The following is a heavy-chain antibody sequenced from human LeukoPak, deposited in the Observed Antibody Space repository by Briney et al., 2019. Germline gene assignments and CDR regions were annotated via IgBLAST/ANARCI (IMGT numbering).Heavy chain of an antibody. CDR1: GYTFTSYA. CDR2: INTNTGNP. CDR3: ARRDSSGYYFKDMDY. D-gene: IGHD3-22*01. Sequence: ASVKVSCKASGYTFTSYAMNWVRQAPGQGLEWMGWINTNTGNPTYAQGFTGRFVFSLDTSVSTAYLQISSLKAEDTAVYYCARRDSSGYYFKDMDYWGQGTLVTVSS. V-gene: IGHV7-4-1*02. J-gene: IGHJ4*02.